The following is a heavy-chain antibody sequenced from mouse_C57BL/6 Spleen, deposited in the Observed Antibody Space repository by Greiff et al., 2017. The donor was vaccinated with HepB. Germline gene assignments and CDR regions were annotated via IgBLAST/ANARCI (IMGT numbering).Heavy chain of an antibody. CDR1: GYAFSSSW. V-gene: IGHV1-82*01. CDR2: IYPGDGDT. J-gene: IGHJ3*01. D-gene: IGHD1-1*01. CDR3: AREYYGSSPWFAY. Sequence: QVQLQQSGPELVKPGASVKISCKASGYAFSSSWMNWVKQRPGKGLEWIGRIYPGDGDTNYNGKFKGKATLTADKSSSTAYMQLSSLTSEDSAVYFCAREYYGSSPWFAYWGQGTLVTVS.